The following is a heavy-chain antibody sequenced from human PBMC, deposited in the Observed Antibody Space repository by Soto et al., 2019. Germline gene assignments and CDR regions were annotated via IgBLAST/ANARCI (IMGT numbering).Heavy chain of an antibody. Sequence: QVQLVESGGGLVKPGGSLRLSCAVSGFIFSDYDMNWVRQAPGKGLEWVSYITSSGSTIHYADSVKGRFTVSRDNGKNSLYLQMHSLRAEDTGVYYCARGSGTVAYWGQGTLVTVSS. CDR2: ITSSGSTI. V-gene: IGHV3-11*01. J-gene: IGHJ4*02. D-gene: IGHD1-7*01. CDR3: ARGSGTVAY. CDR1: GFIFSDYD.